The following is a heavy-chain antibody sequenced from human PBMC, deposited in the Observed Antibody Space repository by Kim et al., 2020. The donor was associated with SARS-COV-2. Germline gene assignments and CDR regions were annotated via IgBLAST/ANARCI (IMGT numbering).Heavy chain of an antibody. V-gene: IGHV3-30*03. Sequence: GGSLRLSCAASGFTFSSYGMHWVRQAPGKGLEWVAGISYDGSNKYYADSVKGRCTISRDNSKNTLYLQMNSLRAEDKAVYYCSRELHASQQLGLFGGYY. CDR1: GFTFSSYG. J-gene: IGHJ6*01. CDR2: ISYDGSNK. CDR3: SRELHASQQLGLFGGYY. D-gene: IGHD5-18*01.